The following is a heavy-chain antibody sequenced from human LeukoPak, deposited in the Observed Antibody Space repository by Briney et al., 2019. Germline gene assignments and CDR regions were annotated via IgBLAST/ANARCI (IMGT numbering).Heavy chain of an antibody. CDR1: GYTLTELS. CDR2: FDPEDGET. J-gene: IGHJ4*02. D-gene: IGHD1-26*01. V-gene: IGHV1-24*01. Sequence: ASVKVSCKVSGYTLTELSMHWVRQAPGKGLEWMGGFDPEDGETIYAQRFQGRVTMTEDTSTDTAYMELSSLRSEDTAVYYCATSGPPRKVGATPPFDYWGQGTLVTVSS. CDR3: ATSGPPRKVGATPPFDY.